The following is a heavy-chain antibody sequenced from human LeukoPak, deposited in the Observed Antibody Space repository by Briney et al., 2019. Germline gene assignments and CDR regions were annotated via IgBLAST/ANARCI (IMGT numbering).Heavy chain of an antibody. Sequence: ASVKVSCKASGYTFTGYYMHWVRQAPGQGLEWMGWINPNSGGTNHAQKFQGRVTMTRDTSISTAYMELSRLRSDDTAVYYCASLSYYDLSGYFYWGQGTLVTVSS. J-gene: IGHJ4*02. CDR3: ASLSYYDLSGYFY. V-gene: IGHV1-2*02. CDR1: GYTFTGYY. CDR2: INPNSGGT. D-gene: IGHD3-22*01.